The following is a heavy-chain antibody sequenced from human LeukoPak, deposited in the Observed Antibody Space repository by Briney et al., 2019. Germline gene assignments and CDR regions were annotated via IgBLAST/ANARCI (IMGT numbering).Heavy chain of an antibody. CDR2: IIPIFGTA. V-gene: IGHV1-69*13. CDR1: GGTFSSYA. CDR3: ARGMSVGYCSSTSCRTYYYYYMDV. D-gene: IGHD2-2*01. J-gene: IGHJ6*03. Sequence: SVKVFCKASGGTFSSYAISWVRQAPGQGLEWMGGIIPIFGTANYAEKFQGRVTITADESTSTAYMELSSLRSEDTAVYYCARGMSVGYCSSTSCRTYYYYYMDVWGKGTTVTVSS.